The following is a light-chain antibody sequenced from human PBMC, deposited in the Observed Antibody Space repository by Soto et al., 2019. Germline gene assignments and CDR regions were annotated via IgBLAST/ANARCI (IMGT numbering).Light chain of an antibody. J-gene: IGLJ1*01. V-gene: IGLV1-51*02. CDR1: TSNIGNNY. Sequence: QSVLTQPPSVSAAPGQKVTISCSGSTSNIGNNYVSWYQQLPGTAPKLLIYQNNQRPSDIPDRFSGSKSGTSATLGITGLQTGDEADYYCGTWATSLRGPYVFGTGTKLTVL. CDR3: GTWATSLRGPYV. CDR2: QNN.